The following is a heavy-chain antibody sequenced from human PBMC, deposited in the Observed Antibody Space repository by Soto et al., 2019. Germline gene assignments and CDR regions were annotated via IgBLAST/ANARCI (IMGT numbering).Heavy chain of an antibody. V-gene: IGHV3-30-3*01. CDR2: ISYDGSNK. J-gene: IGHJ4*02. CDR1: GFTFSSYA. CDR3: ARDHGLQFGFDY. Sequence: QVQLVESGGGVVQPGRSLRLSCAASGFTFSSYAMHWVRQAPGKGLEWVAVISYDGSNKYYADSVKGRFTISRDNSKNTRDLQRNSLRAEDTAVYYCARDHGLQFGFDYWGQGTLVTVSS. D-gene: IGHD3-16*01.